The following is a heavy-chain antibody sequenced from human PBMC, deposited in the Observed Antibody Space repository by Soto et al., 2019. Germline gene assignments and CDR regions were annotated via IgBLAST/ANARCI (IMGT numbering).Heavy chain of an antibody. Sequence: GGSLRLSCAASGFTFSNAWMSWVRQAPGKGLEWVGRIKSKTDGGTTDYAAPVKGRFAISRDDSKNTLYLQMNSLKTEDTAVYYCTTGVRYFDWSHDYWGQGTLVTVSS. J-gene: IGHJ4*02. CDR2: IKSKTDGGTT. D-gene: IGHD3-9*01. V-gene: IGHV3-15*01. CDR3: TTGVRYFDWSHDY. CDR1: GFTFSNAW.